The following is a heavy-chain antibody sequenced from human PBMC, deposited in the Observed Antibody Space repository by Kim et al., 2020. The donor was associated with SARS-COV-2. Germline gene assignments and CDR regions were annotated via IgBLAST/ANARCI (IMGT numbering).Heavy chain of an antibody. J-gene: IGHJ4*02. CDR2: IIPIFGTA. Sequence: SVKVSCKASGGTFSSYAISWVRQAPGQGLEWMGGIIPIFGTANYAQKFQGRVTITADESTSTAYMELSSLRSEDTAVYYCAREGRGYYDSSGYRFDYWGQGTLVTVSS. CDR1: GGTFSSYA. CDR3: AREGRGYYDSSGYRFDY. V-gene: IGHV1-69*13. D-gene: IGHD3-22*01.